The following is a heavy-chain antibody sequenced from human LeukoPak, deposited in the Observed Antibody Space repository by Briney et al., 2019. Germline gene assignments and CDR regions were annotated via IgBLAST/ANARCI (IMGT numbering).Heavy chain of an antibody. J-gene: IGHJ5*02. D-gene: IGHD6-13*01. CDR3: ARTESSNWSFSP. V-gene: IGHV3-11*04. Sequence: GGSLRLSCAASGFNFSDYNMSWIRQAPGKGLEWVSYISSSGSLIYYADSLKGRFTISRDNTKSSLYLQMNSLRAEDTAVYYCARTESSNWSFSPWGQGTLVTVSS. CDR1: GFNFSDYN. CDR2: ISSSGSLI.